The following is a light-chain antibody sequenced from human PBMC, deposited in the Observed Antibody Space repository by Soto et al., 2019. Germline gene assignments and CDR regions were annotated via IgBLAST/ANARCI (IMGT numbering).Light chain of an antibody. CDR1: SSNIGTHY. CDR3: AAWDDSLRV. V-gene: IGLV1-47*01. J-gene: IGLJ3*02. CDR2: RNA. Sequence: QSVLTQPPSASRTPGQRVTIACSGSSSNIGTHYVYWYQQLPGTAPKLLIFRNAQRPSGVPDRFSGSKSGTSASLAISGLRSEDEAEYYCAAWDDSLRVVGGGTKVTVL.